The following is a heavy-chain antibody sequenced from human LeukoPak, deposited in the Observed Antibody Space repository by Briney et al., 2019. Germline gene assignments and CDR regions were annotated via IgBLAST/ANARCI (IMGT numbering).Heavy chain of an antibody. Sequence: SQTLSLTCTVSGGSISSGDYYWSWIRQPPGTGLEWIGYIYYSGSTYYNPSLKSRVTISVDTSKNQFSLKLSSVTAADTAVYYCAREVPAANWFDPWGQGTLVTVSS. CDR2: IYYSGST. J-gene: IGHJ5*02. CDR3: AREVPAANWFDP. V-gene: IGHV4-30-4*01. D-gene: IGHD2-2*01. CDR1: GGSISSGDYY.